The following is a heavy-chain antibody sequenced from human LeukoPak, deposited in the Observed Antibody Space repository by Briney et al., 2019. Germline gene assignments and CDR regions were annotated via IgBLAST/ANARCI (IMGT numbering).Heavy chain of an antibody. J-gene: IGHJ6*01. CDR3: ARGGYSGYDWAYYYYGMDV. V-gene: IGHV3-30-3*01. CDR1: GFTFSSYA. CDR2: ISYDGSKK. D-gene: IGHD5-12*01. Sequence: QPGGSLRLSCAASGFTFSSYAMPWVRQAPAKGLEGVAGISYDGSKKYYADSLKGRFTISRDNSKHKLYLQMTRLRAEDTAVYYCARGGYSGYDWAYYYYGMDVWGQGPTVTVSS.